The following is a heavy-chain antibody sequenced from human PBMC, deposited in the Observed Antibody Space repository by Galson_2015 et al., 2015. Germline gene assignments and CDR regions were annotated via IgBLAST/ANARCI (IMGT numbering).Heavy chain of an antibody. V-gene: IGHV1-3*01. CDR2: INAGNGNT. J-gene: IGHJ6*03. CDR3: ARESVVDGSGSYWDYYYYYMDV. CDR1: GYTFTSYA. Sequence: SVKVSCKASGYTFTSYAMHWVRQAPGQRLEWMGWINAGNGNTKYSQKFQGRVTITRDTSANTAYMELSSLRSEDTAVYYCARESVVDGSGSYWDYYYYYMDVWGKGTTVTVSS. D-gene: IGHD3-10*01.